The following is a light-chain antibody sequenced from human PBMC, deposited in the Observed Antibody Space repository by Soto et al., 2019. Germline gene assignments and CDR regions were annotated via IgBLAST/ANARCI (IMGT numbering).Light chain of an antibody. J-gene: IGLJ3*02. CDR2: RDV. CDR3: QVWDSSTAAWV. V-gene: IGLV3-9*01. Sequence: SYELTQPLSVSVALGQTARITCGGNNIGSKNVHWYQHKPGQAPVLVIYRDVNRPSGIPERFSGSNSGNTATLTISRAQAGDEADYYCQVWDSSTAAWVFGGGPKVTVL. CDR1: NIGSKN.